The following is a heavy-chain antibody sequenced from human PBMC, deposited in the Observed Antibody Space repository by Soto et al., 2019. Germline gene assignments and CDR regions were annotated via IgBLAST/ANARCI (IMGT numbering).Heavy chain of an antibody. J-gene: IGHJ4*02. CDR1: GGSISSGGYY. D-gene: IGHD3-22*01. CDR2: IYYSGST. Sequence: LSLTCTVSGGSISSGGYYWSWIRQHPGKGLEWIGYIYYSGSTYYNPSLKSRVTISVDTSKNQFSLKLSSVTAADTAVYYCAREYYYDSSGYYHACYFDYWGQGTLVTVS. CDR3: AREYYYDSSGYYHACYFDY. V-gene: IGHV4-31*03.